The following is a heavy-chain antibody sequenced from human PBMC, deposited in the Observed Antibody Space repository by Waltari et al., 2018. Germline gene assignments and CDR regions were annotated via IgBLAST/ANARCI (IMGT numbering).Heavy chain of an antibody. CDR1: GYSFPGYY. J-gene: IGHJ4*02. CDR3: ARVDHRATNYYYGFDH. V-gene: IGHV1-2*06. Sequence: QVQLVQSGAEVKKPGASVKVSCEASGYSFPGYYIHWVRQAPGQGLEWMGRISPTTYSTDYAEKSQCRITLTTDTSINTAYMELTGLTSDDTAIFFCARVDHRATNYYYGFDHWGQGTLVTVSS. D-gene: IGHD3-22*01. CDR2: ISPTTYST.